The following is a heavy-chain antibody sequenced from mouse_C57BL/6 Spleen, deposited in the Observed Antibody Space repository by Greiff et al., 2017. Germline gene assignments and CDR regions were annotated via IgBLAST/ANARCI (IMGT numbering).Heavy chain of an antibody. CDR2: IYYSGTI. CDR1: GISITTGNYR. Sequence: EVKLVESGPGLVKPSQTVFLTCTVTGISITTGNYRWSWIRQFPGNKLEWIGYIYYSGTITSNPSLTSRTTITRDTPKNQFFLEMNSLTAEDTATYYCARAIYYYGSSPAWFAYWGQGTLVTVSA. D-gene: IGHD1-1*01. CDR3: ARAIYYYGSSPAWFAY. J-gene: IGHJ3*01. V-gene: IGHV3-5*01.